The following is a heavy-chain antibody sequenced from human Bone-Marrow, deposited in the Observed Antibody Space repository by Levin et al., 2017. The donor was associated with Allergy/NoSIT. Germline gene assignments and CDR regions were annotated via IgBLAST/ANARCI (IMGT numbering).Heavy chain of an antibody. CDR3: AKCSGWYGKGYFDL. V-gene: IGHV3-53*01. CDR1: GFSVSGNY. CDR2: LYSGGDT. J-gene: IGHJ2*01. Sequence: ASVKVSCAASGFSVSGNYMSWVRQVPGKGLEWVSVLYSGGDTKYTESVKGRFTISRDNFKNTLYLQMNSLRAEDTAVYYCAKCSGWYGKGYFDLWGRGTLVTVSS. D-gene: IGHD6-19*01.